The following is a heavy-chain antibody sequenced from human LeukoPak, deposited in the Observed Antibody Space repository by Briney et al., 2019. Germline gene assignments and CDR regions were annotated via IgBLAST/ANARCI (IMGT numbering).Heavy chain of an antibody. CDR2: ISASASTT. J-gene: IGHJ4*02. D-gene: IGHD3-22*01. CDR1: GFTFSDYA. Sequence: GGSPRLSCAASGFTFSDYAMSWVRQAPGKGLEWVSAISASASTTYYADSVKGRFTISRDNSKNTLYLQMNSLRAEDTAVYYCAKGLYYYDRSGYLTFDYWGQGTLVTVSS. V-gene: IGHV3-23*01. CDR3: AKGLYYYDRSGYLTFDY.